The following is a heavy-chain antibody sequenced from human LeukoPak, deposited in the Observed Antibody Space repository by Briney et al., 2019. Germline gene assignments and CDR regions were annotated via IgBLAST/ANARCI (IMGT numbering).Heavy chain of an antibody. CDR2: ISGSGGST. D-gene: IGHD6-19*01. CDR3: AKESSGWSNGDY. CDR1: GFTFSSYA. Sequence: GGSLRLSCAASGFTFSSYAMSWVRRAPGKGLEWVSAISGSGGSTYYADSVKGRFTISRDNSKNTLYLQMNGLRAEDTAVYYCAKESSGWSNGDYWGQGTLVTVSS. J-gene: IGHJ4*02. V-gene: IGHV3-23*01.